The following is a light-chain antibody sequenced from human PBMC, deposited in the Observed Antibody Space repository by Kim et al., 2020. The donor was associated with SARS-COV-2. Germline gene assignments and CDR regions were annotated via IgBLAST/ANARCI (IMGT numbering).Light chain of an antibody. CDR2: EVS. CDR3: SSYTNSSTLI. V-gene: IGLV2-18*02. CDR1: SSDVGSNNR. Sequence: QSALTQPPSVSGSPGQSVTISCTGTSSDVGSNNRVSWYQQPPGTAPKLMIYEVSNRPSGVSDRFSGSKSDNTASLTISGHQAEDEADYYCSSYTNSSTLIFGGGTQLTVL. J-gene: IGLJ2*01.